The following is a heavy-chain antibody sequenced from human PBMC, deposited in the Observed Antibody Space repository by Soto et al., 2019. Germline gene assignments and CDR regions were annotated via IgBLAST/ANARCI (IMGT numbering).Heavy chain of an antibody. Sequence: GGSLRLSCAASGFTVSSNYMSWVRQAPGKGLEWVSVIYSGGSTYYADSVKGRFTISRDNSKNTLYLQMNSLRAEDTAVYYCARDEMYYDILTGYWGENWFDPWGQGTLVTVSS. CDR3: ARDEMYYDILTGYWGENWFDP. CDR2: IYSGGST. J-gene: IGHJ5*02. V-gene: IGHV3-66*01. CDR1: GFTVSSNY. D-gene: IGHD3-9*01.